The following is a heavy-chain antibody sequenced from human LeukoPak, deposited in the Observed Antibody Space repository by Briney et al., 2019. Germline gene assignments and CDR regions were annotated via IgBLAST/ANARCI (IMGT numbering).Heavy chain of an antibody. V-gene: IGHV3-23*01. CDR2: TSSSDAGT. CDR1: GFTLSTYA. Sequence: PGGSLRLSCAASGFTLSTYAMSWVRQTPGKGLEWVAATSSSDAGTYHADSVRGRFTISRDNSKNSLYLQMNSLRAEDTAVYYCARGQQLWSVYYYYYYMDVWGKGTTVTVSS. CDR3: ARGQQLWSVYYYYYYMDV. J-gene: IGHJ6*03. D-gene: IGHD6-13*01.